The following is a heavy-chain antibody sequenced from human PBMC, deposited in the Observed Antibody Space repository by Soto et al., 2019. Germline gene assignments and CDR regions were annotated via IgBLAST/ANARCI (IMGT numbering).Heavy chain of an antibody. CDR2: ISYDGSNK. CDR3: APHIVVAVAATLSVDY. CDR1: GFTFSSYG. Sequence: QVQLVESGGGVVQPGRSLRLSCAASGFTFSSYGMHWVRQAPGKGLEWVAVISYDGSNKYYADSVKGRFTISRDNSKNTLYLQMNSLRAEDTAVYYCAPHIVVAVAATLSVDYWGQGPLVTVSS. V-gene: IGHV3-30*03. D-gene: IGHD2-15*01. J-gene: IGHJ4*02.